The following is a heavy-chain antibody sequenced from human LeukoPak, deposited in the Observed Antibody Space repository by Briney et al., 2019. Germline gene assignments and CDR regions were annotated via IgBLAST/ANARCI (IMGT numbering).Heavy chain of an antibody. J-gene: IGHJ5*02. CDR1: GYTFTSYA. CDR2: INTNTGNP. V-gene: IGHV7-4-1*01. Sequence: ASVKVSRKASGYTFTSYAVNWVRQAPGQGLEWMGWINTNTGNPTYAQGFTGRFVFSLDTSASTAYLQICSLKAEDTAVYYCAREYCSGGSCYSMFDPWGQGTLVTVSS. D-gene: IGHD2-15*01. CDR3: AREYCSGGSCYSMFDP.